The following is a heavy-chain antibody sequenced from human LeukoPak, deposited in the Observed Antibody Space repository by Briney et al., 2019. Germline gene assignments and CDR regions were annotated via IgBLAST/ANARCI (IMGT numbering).Heavy chain of an antibody. CDR3: ARQPTRAVTHGGGDWFDP. CDR2: IYYSGST. D-gene: IGHD4-17*01. J-gene: IGHJ5*02. Sequence: SETLSLTRTVSGGSISSGGYYWSWIRQHPGKGLEWIGYIYYSGSTYYNPSLKSRVTISVDTSKNQFSLKLSSVTAADTAVYYCARQPTRAVTHGGGDWFDPWGQGTLVTVSS. CDR1: GGSISSGGYY. V-gene: IGHV4-31*03.